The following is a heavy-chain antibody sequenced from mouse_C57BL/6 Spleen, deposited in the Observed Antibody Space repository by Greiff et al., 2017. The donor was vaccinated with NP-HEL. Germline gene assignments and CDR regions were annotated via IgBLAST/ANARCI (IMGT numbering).Heavy chain of an antibody. CDR3: ASGGSNYAYYAMDY. J-gene: IGHJ4*01. D-gene: IGHD2-5*01. Sequence: EVQLQESGPGMVKPSQSLSLTCTVTGYSITSGYDWHWIRHFPGNKLEWMGYISYSGSTNYNPSLKSRISITHDTSKNHFFLKLSSVTTEDTATYYGASGGSNYAYYAMDYWGQGTSVTVSS. CDR2: ISYSGST. V-gene: IGHV3-1*01. CDR1: GYSITSGYD.